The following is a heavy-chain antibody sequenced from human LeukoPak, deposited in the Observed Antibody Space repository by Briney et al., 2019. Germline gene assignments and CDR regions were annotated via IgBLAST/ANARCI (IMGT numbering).Heavy chain of an antibody. CDR1: GFTFSSYG. J-gene: IGHJ3*02. CDR3: ARDLGYYDSNGYSDAFDI. D-gene: IGHD3-22*01. V-gene: IGHV4-31*02. Sequence: LRLSCEASGFTFSSYGMHWIRQHPGKGLEWIGYIYFSGSTYYNPSLKSRVTISIDTSKNQFSLKLSSVTAADTAVYYCARDLGYYDSNGYSDAFDIWGQGTMVTVSS. CDR2: IYFSGST.